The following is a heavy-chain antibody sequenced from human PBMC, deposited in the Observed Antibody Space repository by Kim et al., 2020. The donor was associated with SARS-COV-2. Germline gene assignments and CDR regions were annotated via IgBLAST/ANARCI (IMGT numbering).Heavy chain of an antibody. D-gene: IGHD3-10*01. Sequence: GGSLRLSCAASGFTFSSYDMSWVRQAPGKGLEWVSSVKSGGNTYYEDSVKGRFTISRDNSKNTLYLQMDSLRAEDTAVYYCARYNSGTYYINWFDPWGQG. CDR1: GFTFSSYD. CDR2: VKSGGNT. V-gene: IGHV3-23*01. CDR3: ARYNSGTYYINWFDP. J-gene: IGHJ5*02.